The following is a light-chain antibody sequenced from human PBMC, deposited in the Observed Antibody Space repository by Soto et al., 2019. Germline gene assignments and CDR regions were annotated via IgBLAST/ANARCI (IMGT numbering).Light chain of an antibody. J-gene: IGKJ4*01. V-gene: IGKV1-39*01. Sequence: DIQMTQSPSSLSASVGDRVTITCRASQSISSYLNWYQQKPGKAPKLLIYAASSLQSGVPSRFSGSGSGTDFTLTNSSLQPEDFATYYCQQSYSTPVTFGGGTKVEIK. CDR1: QSISSY. CDR2: AAS. CDR3: QQSYSTPVT.